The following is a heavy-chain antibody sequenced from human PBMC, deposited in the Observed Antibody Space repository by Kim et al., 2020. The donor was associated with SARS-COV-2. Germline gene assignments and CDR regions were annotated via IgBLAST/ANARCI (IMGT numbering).Heavy chain of an antibody. V-gene: IGHV1-24*01. CDR3: ATASAAAGTAPFDY. D-gene: IGHD6-13*01. J-gene: IGHJ4*02. Sequence: AQTFQGRVPMTEDTSTDTAYLELDSMRAEDTAVYYCATASAAAGTAPFDYWGQGTLVTVSS.